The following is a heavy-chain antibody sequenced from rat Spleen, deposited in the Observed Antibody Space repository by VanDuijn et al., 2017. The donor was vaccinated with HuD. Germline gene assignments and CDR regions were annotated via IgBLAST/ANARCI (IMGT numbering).Heavy chain of an antibody. D-gene: IGHD1-10*01. Sequence: EVQLVESGGGLVQPGRSLKLSCAASGFTFSNYGMAWVRQAPTKGLEWVATISYYGTTAHYRDSVKGRFTISRDNAKSTLYLQMDSLRSEDTATYYCTQQLGDWFAYWGQGTLVTVSS. V-gene: IGHV5-29*01. CDR1: GFTFSNYG. CDR3: TQQLGDWFAY. J-gene: IGHJ3*01. CDR2: ISYYGTTA.